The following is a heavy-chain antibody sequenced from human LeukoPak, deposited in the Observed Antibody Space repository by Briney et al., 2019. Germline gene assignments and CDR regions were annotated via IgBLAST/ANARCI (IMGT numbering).Heavy chain of an antibody. CDR2: INHSGST. V-gene: IGHV4-34*01. Sequence: PSETLSLTCAVYGGSFSGYYWSWIRQPPGKGLAWIGEINHSGSTNYNPSLKSRVTISVDTSKNQFSLKLSSVTAADTAVYYCARVSFNGRNDYWGQGTLVTVSS. CDR3: ARVSFNGRNDY. J-gene: IGHJ4*02. CDR1: GGSFSGYY.